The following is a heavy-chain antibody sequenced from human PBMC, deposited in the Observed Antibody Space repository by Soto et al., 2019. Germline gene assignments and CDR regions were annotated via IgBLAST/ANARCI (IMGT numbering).Heavy chain of an antibody. CDR1: GFTFSSYA. V-gene: IGHV3-23*01. D-gene: IGHD3-10*01. CDR3: AKREYYYGSGSYYTHFDY. CDR2: ISGSGGST. Sequence: EVQLLESGGGLVQPGGSLRLSCAASGFTFSSYAMSWVRQAPGKGLEWVSAISGSGGSTYYADSVKGRFTISRDNSKNTLYLQMNSLRAEDTAVYYCAKREYYYGSGSYYTHFDYWGQGTLVTVSS. J-gene: IGHJ4*02.